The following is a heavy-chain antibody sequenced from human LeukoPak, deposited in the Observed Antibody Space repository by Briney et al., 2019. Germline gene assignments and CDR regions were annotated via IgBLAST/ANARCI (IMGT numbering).Heavy chain of an antibody. CDR2: INHSGST. CDR1: GGSFSGYY. D-gene: IGHD3-3*01. J-gene: IGHJ3*02. CDR3: AREGLEDAFDI. V-gene: IGHV4-34*01. Sequence: SETLSLTCAVYGGSFSGYYWSWIRQPPGKGLEWIGEINHSGSTNYNPSLKSRVTISVDTDMNQFSLKLSSVTAADTAVYYCAREGLEDAFDIWGQGTMVTVSS.